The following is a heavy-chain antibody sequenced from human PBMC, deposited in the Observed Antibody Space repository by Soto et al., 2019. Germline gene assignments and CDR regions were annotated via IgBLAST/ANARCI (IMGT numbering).Heavy chain of an antibody. V-gene: IGHV4-59*01. D-gene: IGHD1-1*01. J-gene: IGHJ4*02. CDR3: ERAAAGYHSDY. CDR2: IFYSGHL. Sequence: SETLSLPCNVSGTSFGTYYWSWIRQSPGKGLEWIGYIFYSGHLKYNPSLKGRLAISVDPSKNQISLRLTSVTAADTAVYYYERAAAGYHSDYRREGPLVTVPP. CDR1: GTSFGTYY.